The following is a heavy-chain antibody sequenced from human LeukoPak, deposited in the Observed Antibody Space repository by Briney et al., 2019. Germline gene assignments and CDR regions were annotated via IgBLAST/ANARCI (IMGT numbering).Heavy chain of an antibody. J-gene: IGHJ4*02. Sequence: GESLKISCKGSGYRFTSYWIGWVRQMPGKGLEWMGIIYPGDSDTRYSPSFQGQVTISADKSISTAYLQWSSLKASDTAVYYCARDRLGFWSGYYYNRPYYFDYWGQGTLVTVSS. D-gene: IGHD3-3*01. CDR3: ARDRLGFWSGYYYNRPYYFDY. CDR1: GYRFTSYW. V-gene: IGHV5-51*01. CDR2: IYPGDSDT.